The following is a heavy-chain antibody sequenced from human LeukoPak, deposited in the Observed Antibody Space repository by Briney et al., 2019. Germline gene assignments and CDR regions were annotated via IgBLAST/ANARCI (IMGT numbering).Heavy chain of an antibody. D-gene: IGHD5-18*01. CDR1: GFTFSRYG. V-gene: IGHV3-30*04. CDR2: ISYDGSNK. Sequence: GRSLRLSCAASGFTFSRYGMHWVRQAPGKGLEWVTAISYDGSNKYYADSVKGRFTISRDNSKNTLYLQMNSLRAEDTAVYYCAKGRGYSYGVPIDYWGQGTLVTVSS. J-gene: IGHJ4*02. CDR3: AKGRGYSYGVPIDY.